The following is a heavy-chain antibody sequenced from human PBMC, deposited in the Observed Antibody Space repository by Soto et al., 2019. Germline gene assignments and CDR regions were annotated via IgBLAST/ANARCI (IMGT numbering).Heavy chain of an antibody. CDR3: TRGPRPISTGTGAY. D-gene: IGHD3-10*01. CDR1: GFIFKMYW. J-gene: IGHJ4*02. CDR2: IYNDGTYS. Sequence: GSLRLSCAASGFIFKMYWMHWVRQSPGKGLVWISRIYNDGTYSDYADSVRGRFTISRDNVNDTLYLQMNNLRAEDSGLYYCTRGPRPISTGTGAYWGQGTRVTVSS. V-gene: IGHV3-74*01.